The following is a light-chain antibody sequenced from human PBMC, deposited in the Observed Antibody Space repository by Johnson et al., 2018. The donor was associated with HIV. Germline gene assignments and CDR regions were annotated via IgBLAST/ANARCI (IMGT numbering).Light chain of an antibody. J-gene: IGLJ1*01. CDR1: SSNIGNNY. V-gene: IGLV1-51*01. CDR3: GTWDSSLSVLYV. CDR2: DNN. Sequence: QSVLTQPPSVSAAPGQKVTISCSGSSSNIGNNYVSWYQQLPGTATKLVIYDNNKRPSGIPDRFSGSKSGTSATLGITGLQTGDEADYYCGTWDSSLSVLYVFGTGTKVTV.